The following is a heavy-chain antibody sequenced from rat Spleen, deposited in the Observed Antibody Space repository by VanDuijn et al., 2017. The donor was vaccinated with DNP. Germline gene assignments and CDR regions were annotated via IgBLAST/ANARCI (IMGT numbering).Heavy chain of an antibody. V-gene: IGHV3-1*01. CDR3: ARTGLYSNYVPFDY. J-gene: IGHJ2*01. D-gene: IGHD1-2*01. CDR1: GYSITSNY. CDR2: ISYSGST. Sequence: EVQLQESGPGLVKPSQSLSLTCSVTGYSITSNYWAWIRKFPGNKMEYIGHISYSGSTNYNPSLKSRFSITRDTSKNQFFLQLNSVTTEDTATYYCARTGLYSNYVPFDYWGQGVMVTVSS.